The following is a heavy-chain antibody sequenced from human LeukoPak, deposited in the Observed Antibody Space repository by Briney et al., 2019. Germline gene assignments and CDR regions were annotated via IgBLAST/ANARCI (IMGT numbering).Heavy chain of an antibody. CDR1: GGSIRSYH. Sequence: PSETLSLTCTASGGSIRSYHWSWIRQSPGKALEWIAYMNSRGDTKYNPSLKSRVTISMDTPKNKFSLKVSSVTDADTALYFCARTTSNGSADYWGQGTQVTVSA. CDR3: ARTTSNGSADY. J-gene: IGHJ4*02. V-gene: IGHV4-59*08. CDR2: MNSRGDT. D-gene: IGHD2-8*01.